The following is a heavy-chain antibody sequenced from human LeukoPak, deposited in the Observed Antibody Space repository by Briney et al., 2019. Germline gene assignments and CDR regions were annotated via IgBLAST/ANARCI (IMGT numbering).Heavy chain of an antibody. CDR1: GYTFTGYY. J-gene: IGHJ6*02. V-gene: IGHV1-2*06. Sequence: ASVKVSCKASGYTFTGYYMHWVRQAPGQGLEWMGRINPNSGGTNYAQKFQGRVTMTRDTSISTAYMELSRLRSDDAAVYYCARGWELLPISYYYYGMDVWGQGTTVTVSS. CDR3: ARGWELLPISYYYYGMDV. CDR2: INPNSGGT. D-gene: IGHD1-26*01.